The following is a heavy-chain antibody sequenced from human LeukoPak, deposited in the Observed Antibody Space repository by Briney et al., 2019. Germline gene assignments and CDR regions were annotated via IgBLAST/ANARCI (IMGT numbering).Heavy chain of an antibody. CDR3: ARDKPRRTSVVTHGGEA. J-gene: IGHJ3*01. V-gene: IGHV1-69*04. CDR1: GGTFSSYA. D-gene: IGHD4-23*01. Sequence: GASVKVSCKASGGTFSSYAISWVRQAPGQGLEWMGRIIPIFGIANYAQKFQGRVTTTADKSTSTAYMELSSLRSEDTAVYYCARDKPRRTSVVTHGGEAWGQGTMVTVSS. CDR2: IIPIFGIA.